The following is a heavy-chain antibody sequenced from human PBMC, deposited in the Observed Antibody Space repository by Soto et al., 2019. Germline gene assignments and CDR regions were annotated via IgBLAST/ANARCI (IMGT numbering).Heavy chain of an antibody. J-gene: IGHJ4*02. CDR1: GGSISSYY. D-gene: IGHD7-27*01. V-gene: IGHV4-59*08. CDR2: IYYSGST. CDR3: ARLLLTGGYFDY. Sequence: SETLSLTCTVSGGSISSYYWSWIRQPPGKGLEWIGYIYYSGSTNYNPSLKSRVTISVDTSKNQFSLKLSSVTAADTAVYYCARLLLTGGYFDYWGQGTLVTVSS.